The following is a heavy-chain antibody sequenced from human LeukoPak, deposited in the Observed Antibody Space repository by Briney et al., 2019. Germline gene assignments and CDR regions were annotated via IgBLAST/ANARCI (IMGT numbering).Heavy chain of an antibody. Sequence: GGSLSPSWAASGFTFSSYAMRWVRQAPGRGRECVAVISYDGSNKYYADSVKGRFTISRDNSKNTLYLQMNSLRAEDTAVYYCARDYEDSGYDLAYWGQGTLVTVSS. CDR3: ARDYEDSGYDLAY. V-gene: IGHV3-30-3*01. D-gene: IGHD5-12*01. J-gene: IGHJ1*01. CDR2: ISYDGSNK. CDR1: GFTFSSYA.